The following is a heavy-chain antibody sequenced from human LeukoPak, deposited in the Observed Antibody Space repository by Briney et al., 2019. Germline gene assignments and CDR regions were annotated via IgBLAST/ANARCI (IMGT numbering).Heavy chain of an antibody. V-gene: IGHV3-30*04. CDR3: ARKGYSSGWAPTGGFDY. Sequence: QPGRSLRLSCAASGFAFSSYAMHWVRQAPGKGLEWVAVISYDGSNKYYADSVKGRFTISRDNSKNTLYLQMNSLRAEDTAVYYCARKGYSSGWAPTGGFDYWGQGTLVTVSS. D-gene: IGHD6-19*01. CDR1: GFAFSSYA. J-gene: IGHJ4*02. CDR2: ISYDGSNK.